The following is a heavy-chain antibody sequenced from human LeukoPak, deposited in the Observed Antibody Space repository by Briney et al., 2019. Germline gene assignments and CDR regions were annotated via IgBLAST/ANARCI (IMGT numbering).Heavy chain of an antibody. J-gene: IGHJ4*02. V-gene: IGHV3-23*01. CDR1: GFTFSTYA. CDR2: INNGGTT. D-gene: IGHD3-9*01. CDR3: AKPWGYFDWLPGPDY. Sequence: GGTLRLSCAASGFTFSTYAMSWVRQAPGKGLEWVSGINNGGTTYYADSVKGRFTISRDNSRSTLFLQMNSLRAEDTAIYYCAKPWGYFDWLPGPDYWGQGTLVTVSS.